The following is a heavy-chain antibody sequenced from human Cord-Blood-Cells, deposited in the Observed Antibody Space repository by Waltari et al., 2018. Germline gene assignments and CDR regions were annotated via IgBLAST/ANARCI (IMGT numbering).Heavy chain of an antibody. J-gene: IGHJ4*02. D-gene: IGHD6-6*01. Sequence: QVQLQESGPGLVKPSETLSLTCTVSGGSIRSYYWSCIRQPPGKGLEWIGYIYYSGSTNYNPSLKSRVTISVDTSKNQFSLKLSSVTAADTAVYYCARGSIAARRVYFDYWGQGTLVTVSS. CDR3: ARGSIAARRVYFDY. CDR2: IYYSGST. CDR1: GGSIRSYY. V-gene: IGHV4-59*01.